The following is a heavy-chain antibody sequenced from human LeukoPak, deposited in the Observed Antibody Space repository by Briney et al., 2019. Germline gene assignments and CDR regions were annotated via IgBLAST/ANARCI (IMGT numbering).Heavy chain of an antibody. Sequence: SETLSLTCTVSGYSISSGYYWGWIRQPPGKGLEWIGSIYHSGSTYYNPSLKSRVTISVDTSKNQFSLKLSPVTAADTAVYYCARDGDYGDYDDALDIWGQGTMVTVSS. CDR1: GYSISSGYY. CDR3: ARDGDYGDYDDALDI. J-gene: IGHJ3*02. D-gene: IGHD4-17*01. V-gene: IGHV4-38-2*02. CDR2: IYHSGST.